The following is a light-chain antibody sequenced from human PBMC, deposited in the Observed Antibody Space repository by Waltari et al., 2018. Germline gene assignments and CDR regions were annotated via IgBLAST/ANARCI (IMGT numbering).Light chain of an antibody. V-gene: IGKV1D-12*01. J-gene: IGKJ5*01. CDR3: QQADSFPIT. CDR1: QSISTC. Sequence: DIQMTQSPSSVSASVGDTVTITCRASQSISTCLAWHQQKPGKAPKLLIYAASSLQSEVPSRFSGSGSGTDFTLTISSLQPEDFATYFCQQADSFPITFGQGTRVEI. CDR2: AAS.